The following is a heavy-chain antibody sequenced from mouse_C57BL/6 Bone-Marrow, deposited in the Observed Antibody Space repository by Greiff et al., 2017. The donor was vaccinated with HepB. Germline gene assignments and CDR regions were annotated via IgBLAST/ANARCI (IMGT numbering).Heavy chain of an antibody. J-gene: IGHJ4*01. Sequence: VQLQQSGPELVKPGASVKMSCKASGYTFTDYNMHWVKQSHGKSLEWIGYINPNNGGTSYNQKFKGKATLTVNKSSSTAYMELRSLTSEDSAVYYCAKSTVKDYAMDYWGQGTSVTVSS. D-gene: IGHD1-1*01. V-gene: IGHV1-22*01. CDR3: AKSTVKDYAMDY. CDR1: GYTFTDYN. CDR2: INPNNGGT.